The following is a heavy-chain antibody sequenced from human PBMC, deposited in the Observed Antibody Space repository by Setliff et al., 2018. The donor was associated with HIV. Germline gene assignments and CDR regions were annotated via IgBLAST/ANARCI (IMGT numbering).Heavy chain of an antibody. D-gene: IGHD3-10*02. CDR3: ARPLTTSYYFWGDAFAI. J-gene: IGHJ3*02. CDR1: GGSFSGYY. CDR2: INQSENT. Sequence: SETLSLTCTVYGGSFSGYYWSWIRQPPGMGLEWIGEINQSENTNYNPSLKSRVTISADPSKNQFSLKLSSVTAADTAVYYCARPLTTSYYFWGDAFAIWGQGTMVTVSS. V-gene: IGHV4-34*01.